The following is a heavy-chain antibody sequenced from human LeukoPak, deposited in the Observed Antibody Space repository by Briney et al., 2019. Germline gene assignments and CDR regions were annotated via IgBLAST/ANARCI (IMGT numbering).Heavy chain of an antibody. D-gene: IGHD3-10*01. Sequence: RTSETLSLTCTVSGGSISSYYWSWIRQPPGKGLEWIGYIYYSGSTNYNPSLKSRVTTSVDTSKNQFSLKLSSVTAADTAVYYCARDGGRFGDQELDYWGQGTLVTVSS. CDR2: IYYSGST. V-gene: IGHV4-59*01. CDR3: ARDGGRFGDQELDY. J-gene: IGHJ4*02. CDR1: GGSISSYY.